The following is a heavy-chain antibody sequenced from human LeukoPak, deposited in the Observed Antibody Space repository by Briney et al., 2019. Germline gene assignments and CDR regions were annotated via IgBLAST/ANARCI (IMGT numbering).Heavy chain of an antibody. D-gene: IGHD3-16*01. V-gene: IGHV4-39*07. CDR2: IYYSGST. CDR1: GGSISSSSYY. J-gene: IGHJ4*02. CDR3: ARQRDQRLGAYLRDY. Sequence: SETLSLTCTVSGGSISSSSYYWGWIRQPPGKGLEWIGSIYYSGSTYYNPSLKSRVTISVDTSKNQFSLKLSSVTAADTAVYYCARQRDQRLGAYLRDYWGQGTLVTVSS.